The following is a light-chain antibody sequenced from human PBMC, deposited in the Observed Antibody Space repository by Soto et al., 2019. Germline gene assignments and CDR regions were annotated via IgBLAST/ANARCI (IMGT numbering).Light chain of an antibody. Sequence: QSALTQPPSASGSPGQSVTISCTGTSSDVGGYNYVSWYQQHPGKAPKLMIYEVSKRPSGVPDRFSGSKSGNTASLTVSGLQAEDESDYYCSSYAVSNGYVFGAGTKLTVL. V-gene: IGLV2-8*01. CDR1: SSDVGGYNY. CDR2: EVS. J-gene: IGLJ1*01. CDR3: SSYAVSNGYV.